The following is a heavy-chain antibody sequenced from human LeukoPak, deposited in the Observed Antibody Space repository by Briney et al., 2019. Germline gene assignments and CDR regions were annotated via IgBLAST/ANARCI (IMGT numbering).Heavy chain of an antibody. CDR1: GYIFTSYW. D-gene: IGHD5-12*01. CDR3: ARQLYSGDEAYDY. V-gene: IGHV5-10-1*01. CDR2: IDPSDSYT. J-gene: IGHJ4*02. Sequence: GESLKISGKGSGYIFTSYWINWVRQTPGKGLEWMGRIDPSDSYTKYSPSFQVHVTISADKSISTAHLQWSSLKASDTAMYYCARQLYSGDEAYDYWGQGTLVTVSS.